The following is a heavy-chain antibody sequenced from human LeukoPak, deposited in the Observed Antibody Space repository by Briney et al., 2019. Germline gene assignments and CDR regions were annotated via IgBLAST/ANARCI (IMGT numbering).Heavy chain of an antibody. CDR3: AKDTAGIVAPFDY. V-gene: IGHV3-30*18. J-gene: IGHJ4*02. CDR2: ISYDGSNK. D-gene: IGHD5-12*01. CDR1: GFTFSSYG. Sequence: GGSLRLSYAASGFTFSSYGMHWVRQAPGKGLEWVAVISYDGSNKYYADSVKGRFTISRDNSKNTLYLQMNSLRAEDTAVYYCAKDTAGIVAPFDYWGQGTLVTVSS.